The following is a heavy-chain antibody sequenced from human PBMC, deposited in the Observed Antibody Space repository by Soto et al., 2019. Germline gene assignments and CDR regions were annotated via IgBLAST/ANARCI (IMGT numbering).Heavy chain of an antibody. V-gene: IGHV3-33*01. CDR2: IGGDGSTE. CDR1: GFAFNTIA. CDR3: ARSGECSAANCYLRGPFDY. D-gene: IGHD2-15*01. Sequence: SLRLSCAASGFAFNTIAMHWVRQAPGKGLEWVAAIGGDGSTEKYADSVKGRFTISRDNSKNRVYLQMNSLRAEDTAVYFCARSGECSAANCYLRGPFDYWGQGSQVTVSS. J-gene: IGHJ4*02.